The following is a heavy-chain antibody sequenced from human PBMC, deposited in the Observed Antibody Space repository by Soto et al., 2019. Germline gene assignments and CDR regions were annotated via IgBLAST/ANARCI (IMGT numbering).Heavy chain of an antibody. CDR1: GASLGGFH. J-gene: IGHJ3*02. CDR3: ARSPLGYDYVRQTWREVGDSCDI. V-gene: IGHV4-34*12. D-gene: IGHD3-16*01. CDR2: LIHGGST. Sequence: KTSETLSLTCAIYGASLGGFHWTWLRQAPGKGLEWIGELIHGGSTNYNPSLKSRVSFSLDTSKNQFSLHLMSVTAADTAVYYCARSPLGYDYVRQTWREVGDSCDIWGRGTMVTVSS.